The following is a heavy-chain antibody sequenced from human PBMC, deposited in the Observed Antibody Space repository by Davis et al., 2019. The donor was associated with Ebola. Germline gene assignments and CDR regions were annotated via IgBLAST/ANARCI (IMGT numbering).Heavy chain of an antibody. J-gene: IGHJ5*02. CDR1: EYTFTSYW. D-gene: IGHD2-15*01. V-gene: IGHV5-51*01. Sequence: GESLKISCKGSEYTFTSYWIGWVRQMPGKGLEWMGTIYPSDSDARYSPSFQGQVTISADKSISTAYLQWSSLKASDTAMYYCARQTQYCSGGSCYLGWFDPWGQGTLVTVSS. CDR2: IYPSDSDA. CDR3: ARQTQYCSGGSCYLGWFDP.